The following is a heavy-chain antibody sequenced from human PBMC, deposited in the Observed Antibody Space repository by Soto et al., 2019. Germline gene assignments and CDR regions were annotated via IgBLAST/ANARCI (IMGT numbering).Heavy chain of an antibody. CDR3: XXXXXHFDY. Sequence: EVQLVESGGGLVQPGGSLRLSCAXXXXXXXXFXMXXVRXVPGKGPVWVSRINSDGNSTSYADSVKGRFTISRDNAKNTLYLQMNSLRAEXXXXXXXXXXXXHFDYWGQGTLVTVSS. V-gene: IGHV3-74*01. J-gene: IGHJ4*02. CDR1: XXXXXXFX. CDR2: INSDGNST.